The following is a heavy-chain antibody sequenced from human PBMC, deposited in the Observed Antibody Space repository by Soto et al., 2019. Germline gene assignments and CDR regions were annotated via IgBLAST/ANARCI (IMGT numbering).Heavy chain of an antibody. Sequence: SQTLSLTRAVSCGPISSMSYSCGWIRQPPGQSLEWIGSIYYSGSAYYNACLKSRVTISVDASKNQFSLKLTSVTAADTAVYYCAGRGQYYCGSSGYYGDWSDYWGQGTLVTLSS. CDR2: IYYSGSA. D-gene: IGHD3-22*01. V-gene: IGHV4-39*01. J-gene: IGHJ4*02. CDR3: AGRGQYYCGSSGYYGDWSDY. CDR1: CGPISSMSYS.